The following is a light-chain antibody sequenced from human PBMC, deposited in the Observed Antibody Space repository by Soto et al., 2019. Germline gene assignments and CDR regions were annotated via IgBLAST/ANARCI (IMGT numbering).Light chain of an antibody. Sequence: QSVLTQPPSVSGAPGQRVTISCTGSSSNIGAGYDVHWYQQLPGTAPKLLIYGNSNRPSGVPDRFSGSKSGTSASLAITGLQCEDEADYYCQSYDSSLSGYVFGTGTKLTVL. V-gene: IGLV1-40*01. CDR2: GNS. J-gene: IGLJ1*01. CDR1: SSNIGAGYD. CDR3: QSYDSSLSGYV.